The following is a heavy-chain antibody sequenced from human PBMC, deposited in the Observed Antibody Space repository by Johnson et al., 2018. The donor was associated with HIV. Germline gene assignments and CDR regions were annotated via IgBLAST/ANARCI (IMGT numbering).Heavy chain of an antibody. CDR2: IQYDGRNK. J-gene: IGHJ3*02. CDR3: AKTLSPYCYDSSGYYQSYDSFDI. D-gene: IGHD3-22*01. V-gene: IGHV3-30*02. Sequence: QMHLVESGGGLAKPAWSPRLSCAASQFTFSSSGMHWVRQAPGKGLEWVAFIQYDGRNKFYVDSVKGRSTISRDNSKNTLYLQMNSLRPEDTAVYYCAKTLSPYCYDSSGYYQSYDSFDIWGQGTMVIVSS. CDR1: QFTFSSSG.